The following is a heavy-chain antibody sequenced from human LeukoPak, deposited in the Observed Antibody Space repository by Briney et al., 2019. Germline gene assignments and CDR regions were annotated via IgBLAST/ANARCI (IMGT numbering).Heavy chain of an antibody. Sequence: SETLSLTCAVSGFSISSGYYWAWIRQSPGKGLEWIGTISHSGNTYYNSSLKSRLVSSVATSKNHFSLNLISLTAADTAVYHCARARVVHYNFRSGLHWYFDVWGRGTLVTVSS. CDR3: ARARVVHYNFRSGLHWYFDV. J-gene: IGHJ2*01. CDR2: ISHSGNT. D-gene: IGHD3-3*01. V-gene: IGHV4-38-2*01. CDR1: GFSISSGYY.